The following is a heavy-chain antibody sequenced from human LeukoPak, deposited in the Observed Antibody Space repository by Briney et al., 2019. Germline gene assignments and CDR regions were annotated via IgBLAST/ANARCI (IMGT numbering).Heavy chain of an antibody. CDR1: GFTLSSHT. CDR2: ISSDSTV. V-gene: IGHV3-48*04. CDR3: AKDLSYHMDV. Sequence: GGSLRLSCAASGFTLSSHTMNWVRQVPGKGLAWVSTISSDSTVHYADSVKGRFTISRDNAKNSLYLQMNSLRAEDTAVYYCAKDLSYHMDVWGKGTTVTVSS. J-gene: IGHJ6*03.